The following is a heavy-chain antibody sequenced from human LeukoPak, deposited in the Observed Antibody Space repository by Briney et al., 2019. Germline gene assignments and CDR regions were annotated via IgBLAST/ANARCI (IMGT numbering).Heavy chain of an antibody. CDR1: GFTFSSYA. CDR2: ISGSGGSA. V-gene: IGHV3-23*01. J-gene: IGHJ4*02. CDR3: AKDSGSGSITIFGVVIDQRSLSCFDY. Sequence: GGSLRLSCAASGFTFSSYAMSWVRQAPGKGLEWVSAISGSGGSAYYADSVKGRFTISRDNSKNTLYLQMNSLRAEDTAVYYCAKDSGSGSITIFGVVIDQRSLSCFDYWGQGTLVTVSS. D-gene: IGHD3-3*01.